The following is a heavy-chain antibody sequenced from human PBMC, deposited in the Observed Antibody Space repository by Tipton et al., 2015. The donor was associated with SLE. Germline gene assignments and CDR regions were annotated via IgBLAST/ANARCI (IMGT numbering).Heavy chain of an antibody. CDR1: GGSFRGYY. D-gene: IGHD2-21*01. J-gene: IGHJ5*02. Sequence: AGLVKPSETLSLTCAVYGGSFRGYYWSWIRQPPGRGLEWIGEINHNGNTNHNPSLKRRVTISADTSKSQFSLRLTSVTAADTAVYYCATAYCDVISCPRGWFDPWGQGTLVTVSS. V-gene: IGHV4-34*01. CDR3: ATAYCDVISCPRGWFDP. CDR2: INHNGNT.